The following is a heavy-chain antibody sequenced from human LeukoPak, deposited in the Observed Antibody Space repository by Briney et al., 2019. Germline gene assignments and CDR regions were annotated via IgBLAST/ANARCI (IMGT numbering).Heavy chain of an antibody. D-gene: IGHD2-2*01. J-gene: IGHJ5*02. CDR3: ARDLLYCSSTSCYDNWFDP. CDR2: ISSSSSYI. V-gene: IGHV3-21*01. Sequence: PGGSLRLSCAASGFTFSSYSMNWVRQAPGKGLEWVSSISSSSSYIYYADSVKGRFTISRDNAKNSLYLQMNSLRAEDTAVYYCARDLLYCSSTSCYDNWFDPWGQGTLVTVSS. CDR1: GFTFSSYS.